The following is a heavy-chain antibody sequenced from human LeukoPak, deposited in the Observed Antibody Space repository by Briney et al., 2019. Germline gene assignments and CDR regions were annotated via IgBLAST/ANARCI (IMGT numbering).Heavy chain of an antibody. CDR2: IYYSGYT. D-gene: IGHD3-10*01. CDR3: ARSDRRGNNYYYMDV. J-gene: IGHJ6*03. V-gene: IGHV4-59*01. CDR1: GGSISSYY. Sequence: PSETLSLTCTVSGGSISSYYWSWIRQPPGRGLEWIGYIYYSGYTNYNPSLKSRVTISVDTSKNQFSLKLSSVNAADTAVYYCARSDRRGNNYYYMDVWGKGTTVTVSS.